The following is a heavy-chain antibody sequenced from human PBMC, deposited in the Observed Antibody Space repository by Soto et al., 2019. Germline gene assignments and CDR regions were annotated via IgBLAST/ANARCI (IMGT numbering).Heavy chain of an antibody. J-gene: IGHJ4*02. D-gene: IGHD3-10*01. CDR1: GYSFTSYW. CDR2: IYPGDSDT. Sequence: GESLKISCKGSGYSFTSYWIGWVRQMPGKGLEWMGIIYPGDSDTRYSPSFQGQVTISADKSISTAYLQWSSLKASDTAMYYCARQSVRLRGSYYNNTPSYPFDYWGQGTLVTVSS. CDR3: ARQSVRLRGSYYNNTPSYPFDY. V-gene: IGHV5-51*01.